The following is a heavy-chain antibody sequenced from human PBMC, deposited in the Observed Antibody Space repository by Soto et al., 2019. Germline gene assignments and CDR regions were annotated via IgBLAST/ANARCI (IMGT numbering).Heavy chain of an antibody. J-gene: IGHJ4*02. V-gene: IGHV1-69*01. Sequence: QVQLVQSGAEVRKPGSSVKVSCKASGGTFSRHAISWVRQAPGQGLEWMGGIIPIFGTANHAQKFQGRVTIIADESTSTVYMELSSLRSEDTAVYYCARDLGLTNYYFDYWGQGTLVTVSS. CDR3: ARDLGLTNYYFDY. CDR2: IIPIFGTA. D-gene: IGHD3-16*01. CDR1: GGTFSRHA.